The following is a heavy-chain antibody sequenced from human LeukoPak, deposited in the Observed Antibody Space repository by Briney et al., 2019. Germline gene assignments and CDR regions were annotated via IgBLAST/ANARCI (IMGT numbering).Heavy chain of an antibody. V-gene: IGHV1-69*04. Sequence: ASVKVSCKASGGTFSSYAISWVRPAPGQGLEWMGRIIPILGIANYAQKFQGRVTITADKSTSTAYMELSSLRSEDTAVYYCARLAGIAYYGMDVWGQGTTVTVSS. J-gene: IGHJ6*02. D-gene: IGHD6-13*01. CDR2: IIPILGIA. CDR1: GGTFSSYA. CDR3: ARLAGIAYYGMDV.